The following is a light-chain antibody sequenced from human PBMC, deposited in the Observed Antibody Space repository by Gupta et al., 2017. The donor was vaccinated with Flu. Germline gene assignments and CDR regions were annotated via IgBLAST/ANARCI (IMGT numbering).Light chain of an antibody. V-gene: IGLV1-44*01. Sequence: QSVLTQPPSASGTPGQRATISCSGSSSNIGSNTVNWYQQLPGTAPKLLIYSNNQRPSGVPDRFSGSKSGTSASLAISGLQSEDEADYYCAAWDDSLNGLVFGGGTKLTAL. CDR3: AAWDDSLNGLV. CDR1: SSNIGSNT. J-gene: IGLJ2*01. CDR2: SNN.